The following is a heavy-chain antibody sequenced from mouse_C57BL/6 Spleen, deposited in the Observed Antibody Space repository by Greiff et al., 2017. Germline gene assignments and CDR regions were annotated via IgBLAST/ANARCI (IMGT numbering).Heavy chain of an antibody. CDR3: ARGGDY. Sequence: EVKLVESGGGLVKPGGSLKLSCAASGFTFSSYAMSWVRQTPEKRLEWVATISDGGSYTYYPDNVKGRFPISRDNAKNNLYLQMSHLKSEDTAMYYCARGGDYWGQGTTLTVSS. CDR2: ISDGGSYT. J-gene: IGHJ2*01. CDR1: GFTFSSYA. V-gene: IGHV5-4*03.